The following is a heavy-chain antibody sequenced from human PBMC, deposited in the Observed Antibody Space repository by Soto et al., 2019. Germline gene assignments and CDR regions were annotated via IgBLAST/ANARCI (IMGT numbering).Heavy chain of an antibody. CDR3: ARRARADYYYMDV. J-gene: IGHJ6*03. Sequence: EVQLVESGGGLAQPGGSLRLSCAASGFTLSSDAMDWVRQAPGKGLEYVSGISSNGIGTYYASSVKGRFTISRDNSRDTVYIQMDSLRPEDMAVYYCARRARADYYYMDVWGKGTTVTVS. CDR2: ISSNGIGT. CDR1: GFTLSSDA. V-gene: IGHV3-64*01. D-gene: IGHD6-6*01.